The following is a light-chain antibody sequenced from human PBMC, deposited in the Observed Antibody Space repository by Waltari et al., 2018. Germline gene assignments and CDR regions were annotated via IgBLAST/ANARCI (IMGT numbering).Light chain of an antibody. CDR2: KAS. Sequence: DIQMTQSPSSLSASVVDRVTITCRASQSISNWLAWYQKKPGKAPILLIYKASILKSGVPSRFSGSGSGTQFTLTISSLQPGDFATYYCQQYNTYSSFGQGTKLEIK. J-gene: IGKJ2*01. CDR1: QSISNW. CDR3: QQYNTYSS. V-gene: IGKV1-5*03.